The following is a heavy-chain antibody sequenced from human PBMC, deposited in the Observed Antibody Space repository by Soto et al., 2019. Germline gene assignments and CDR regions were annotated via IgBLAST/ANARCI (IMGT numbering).Heavy chain of an antibody. Sequence: QVQLQQWGAGLLKPPETLSLTCAVYGGSFRGYSWTWIRQPPGKGLEWIGEVNHSGSTYYSPSLMSRVTLSIDTSKNHFSLKLSSVTAADTAVYYCARGRQVTPAALFKRAGDYSMDVWGQGTTVTVSS. CDR3: ARGRQVTPAALFKRAGDYSMDV. CDR1: GGSFRGYS. V-gene: IGHV4-34*01. CDR2: VNHSGST. J-gene: IGHJ6*02. D-gene: IGHD2-2*01.